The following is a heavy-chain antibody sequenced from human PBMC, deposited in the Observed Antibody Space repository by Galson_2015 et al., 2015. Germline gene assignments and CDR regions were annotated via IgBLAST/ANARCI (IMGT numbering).Heavy chain of an antibody. Sequence: SLRLSCAASGFTFSSYAMSWVRQAPGKGLEWVSVISARDGGTYYADSVKGQFTISRDNFKNMLYVQMNKLRAEDTAVYYCARGFADYFDYWGQGTQVTVSS. J-gene: IGHJ4*02. D-gene: IGHD2-21*01. V-gene: IGHV3-23*01. CDR3: ARGFADYFDY. CDR1: GFTFSSYA. CDR2: ISARDGGT.